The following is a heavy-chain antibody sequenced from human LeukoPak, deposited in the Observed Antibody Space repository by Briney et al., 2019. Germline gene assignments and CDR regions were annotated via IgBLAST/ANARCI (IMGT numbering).Heavy chain of an antibody. J-gene: IGHJ4*02. CDR1: GGSISSYY. CDR3: VTGGGWLPDY. Sequence: SETLSLTCTVSGGSISSYYCNWFRQPPGKGLEWIGYVYNSVTTNYNPSLKSRVTISVDMSKNQFSLRLSSVTATDTAVYYCVTGGGWLPDYWGQGTLVTVSS. D-gene: IGHD3-22*01. CDR2: VYNSVTT. V-gene: IGHV4-4*08.